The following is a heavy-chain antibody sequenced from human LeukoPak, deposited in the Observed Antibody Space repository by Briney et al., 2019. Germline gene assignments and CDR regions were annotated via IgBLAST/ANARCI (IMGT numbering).Heavy chain of an antibody. V-gene: IGHV4-34*01. Sequence: PSETLSLTCAVYGGSFSGYYWSWIRQPPGKGLEWIGEINHSGSTNYNPSPKSRVTMSVDTSKNQFSLKLSSVTAADTAVYYCARGLAIVVVVAATDWFDPWGQGTLVTVSS. CDR1: GGSFSGYY. CDR3: ARGLAIVVVVAATDWFDP. J-gene: IGHJ5*02. D-gene: IGHD2-15*01. CDR2: INHSGST.